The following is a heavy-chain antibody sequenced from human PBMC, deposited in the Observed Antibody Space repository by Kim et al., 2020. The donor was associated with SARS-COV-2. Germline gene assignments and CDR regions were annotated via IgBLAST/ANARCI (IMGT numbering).Heavy chain of an antibody. CDR3: ARDLRSTSADYYFDY. Sequence: GGSLRLSCAASGFTFNSFWIHWVRQGPGKGLEWVSGISGDGSSKSDADSMKGRFTISRDNAKNTVYLQMNSLRAEDTAIYFCARDLRSTSADYYFDYWGQGILVTVSS. CDR2: ISGDGSSK. CDR1: GFTFNSFW. V-gene: IGHV3-74*03. D-gene: IGHD2-2*01. J-gene: IGHJ4*02.